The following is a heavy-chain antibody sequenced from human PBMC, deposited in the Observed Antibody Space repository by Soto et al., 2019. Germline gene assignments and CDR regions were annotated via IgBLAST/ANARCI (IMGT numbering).Heavy chain of an antibody. CDR3: AKDYYYDSSGYLGN. J-gene: IGHJ4*02. CDR1: GFTFSSYA. CDR2: IGGGGVNT. V-gene: IGHV3-23*01. Sequence: GGSLRLSCAASGFTFSSYAMSWVRQAPGKGLEWVSIIGGGGVNTYYADSVKGRFTISRDNSINALYLQMSSLRAGDTAVYYCAKDYYYDSSGYLGNWGQGALVTVSS. D-gene: IGHD3-22*01.